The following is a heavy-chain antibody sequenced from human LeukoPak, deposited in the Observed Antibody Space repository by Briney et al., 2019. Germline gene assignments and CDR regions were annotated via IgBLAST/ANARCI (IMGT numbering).Heavy chain of an antibody. V-gene: IGHV3-49*04. Sequence: RSLRLSCTASGFTFGDYAMSWVRQAPGKGLEGVGFIIRKAYGGTTEYAASVKGRFTISRDDSISIAYLQMNSLKTEDTAVYYCTRGKVPAARNYYYYGMDVWGKGTTVTVSS. CDR2: IIRKAYGGTT. J-gene: IGHJ6*04. D-gene: IGHD2-2*01. CDR3: TRGKVPAARNYYYYGMDV. CDR1: GFTFGDYA.